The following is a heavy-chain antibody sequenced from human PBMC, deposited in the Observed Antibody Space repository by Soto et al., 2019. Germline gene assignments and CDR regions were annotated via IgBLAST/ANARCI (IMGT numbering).Heavy chain of an antibody. J-gene: IGHJ3*02. D-gene: IGHD6-13*01. CDR2: ISGSGGST. CDR3: DSSSWYGSGAFDI. V-gene: IGHV3-23*01. Sequence: EVQLLESGGGLVQPGGSLRLSCAASGFTFSSYAMSWVRQAPGKGLEWVSAISGSGGSTYYADSVKGRFTISRDNSKNTLYLQMNSLRAEDTAVYFCDSSSWYGSGAFDIWGQGTMVTVSS. CDR1: GFTFSSYA.